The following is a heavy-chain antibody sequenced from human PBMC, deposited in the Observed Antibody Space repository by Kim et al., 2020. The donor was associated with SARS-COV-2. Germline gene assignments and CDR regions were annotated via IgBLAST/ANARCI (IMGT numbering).Heavy chain of an antibody. CDR1: GYTLTELS. CDR3: ATDGPYSSSSGGFDY. D-gene: IGHD6-6*01. V-gene: IGHV1-24*01. J-gene: IGHJ4*02. CDR2: FDPEDGET. Sequence: ASVKVSCKVSGYTLTELSMHWVRQAPGKGLEWMGGFDPEDGETIYAQKFQGRVTMTEDTSTDTAYMELSSLRSEDTAVYYCATDGPYSSSSGGFDYWGQGTLVTVSS.